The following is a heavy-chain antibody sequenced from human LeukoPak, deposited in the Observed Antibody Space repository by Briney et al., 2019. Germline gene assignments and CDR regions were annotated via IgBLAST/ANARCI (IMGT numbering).Heavy chain of an antibody. J-gene: IGHJ5*02. CDR3: ARNEYYYGGPNWFDP. V-gene: IGHV4-61*02. CDR2: IYTSGST. CDR1: GGSISSSSYY. Sequence: NPSETLSLTCTVSGGSISSSSYYWGWIRQPAGKGLEWIGRIYTSGSTNYNPSLKSRVTMSVDTSKNQFSLKLSSVTAADTAVYYCARNEYYYGGPNWFDPWGQGTLVTVSS. D-gene: IGHD4-23*01.